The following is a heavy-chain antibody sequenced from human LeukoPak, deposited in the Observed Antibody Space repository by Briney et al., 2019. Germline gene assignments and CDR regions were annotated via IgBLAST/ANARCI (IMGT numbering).Heavy chain of an antibody. J-gene: IGHJ3*02. CDR3: ARDGVYYDSSGKGAFDI. CDR2: INPSGGST. CDR1: GYTFTSYC. Sequence: ASGKVCCKAAGYTFTSYCIHWVRHAPGQGNEWVGIINPSGGSTSYAQKFQGRVTMTRDMSTSTVYMELSSLRSEDTAVYYCARDGVYYDSSGKGAFDIWGQGTMVTVSS. V-gene: IGHV1-46*01. D-gene: IGHD3-22*01.